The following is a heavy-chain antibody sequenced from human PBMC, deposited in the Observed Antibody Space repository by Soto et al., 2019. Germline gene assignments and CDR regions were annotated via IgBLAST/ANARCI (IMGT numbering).Heavy chain of an antibody. Sequence: SVKVSCKASGGTFSSYAISWVRQAPGQGLEWMGGIIPIFGTANYAQKFQGRVTITADKSTSTAYMELSSLRSEDTAVYYCARYCSGGSCYSYYYYYGMDVWGQGTTVTVSS. CDR2: IIPIFGTA. D-gene: IGHD2-15*01. CDR3: ARYCSGGSCYSYYYYYGMDV. J-gene: IGHJ6*02. CDR1: GGTFSSYA. V-gene: IGHV1-69*06.